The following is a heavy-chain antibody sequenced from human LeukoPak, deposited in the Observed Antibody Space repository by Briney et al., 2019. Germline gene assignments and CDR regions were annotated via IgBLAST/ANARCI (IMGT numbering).Heavy chain of an antibody. V-gene: IGHV3-9*01. CDR3: AKSGYQLLYHNFDY. D-gene: IGHD2-2*02. Sequence: PGGSLRLSCAASGFTFDDYAMHWVRQAPGKGLEWVSGISWNSGSIGYADSVKGRFTISRDTAKNSLYLQMNSLRAEDTALYYCAKSGYQLLYHNFDYWGQGTLVTVSS. J-gene: IGHJ4*02. CDR2: ISWNSGSI. CDR1: GFTFDDYA.